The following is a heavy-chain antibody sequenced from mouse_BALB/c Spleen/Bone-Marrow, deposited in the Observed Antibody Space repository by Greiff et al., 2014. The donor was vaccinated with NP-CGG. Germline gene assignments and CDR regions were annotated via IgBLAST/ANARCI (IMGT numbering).Heavy chain of an antibody. CDR2: IRNKANGYTT. CDR1: RFTFTDYY. D-gene: IGHD2-1*01. Sequence: DVHLVESGGGLVQPGGSLRLSCATSRFTFTDYYMSWVRQPPGKALEWLGFIRNKANGYTTEYSASVKGRFTISRDNSQSILYLQMNTLRAEDSATYYCARDKSYGSYWYFDVWGAGTTVTVSS. CDR3: ARDKSYGSYWYFDV. J-gene: IGHJ1*01. V-gene: IGHV7-3*02.